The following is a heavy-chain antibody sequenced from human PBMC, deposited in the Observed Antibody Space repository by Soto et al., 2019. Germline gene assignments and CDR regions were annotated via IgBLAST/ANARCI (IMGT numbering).Heavy chain of an antibody. CDR3: ARDAPSNSGFDP. CDR2: IYHSGST. Sequence: SETLSLTCAVSGGSISSGGYSWSWIRQPPGKGLEWIGSIYHSGSTYYNPSLKGRVTISLDTSKNQFSLKLSSVTAADTAMYYCARDAPSNSGFDPWGQGTLVTVSS. J-gene: IGHJ5*02. D-gene: IGHD6-13*01. V-gene: IGHV4-30-2*03. CDR1: GGSISSGGYS.